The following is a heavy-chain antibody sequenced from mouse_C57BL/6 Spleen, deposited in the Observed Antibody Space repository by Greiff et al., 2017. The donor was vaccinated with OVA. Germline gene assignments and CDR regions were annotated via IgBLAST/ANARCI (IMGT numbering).Heavy chain of an antibody. J-gene: IGHJ3*01. CDR2: ISDGGSYT. CDR3: ARDRGDGYVAWCAY. V-gene: IGHV5-4*01. Sequence: EVQGVESGGGLVKPGGSLKLSCAASGFTFSSYAMSWVRQTPEKRLEWVATISDGGSYTYYPDNVKGRFTISRDNAKNNLYLQMSHLKSEDTAMYYCARDRGDGYVAWCAYWGQGTLVTVSA. D-gene: IGHD2-2*01. CDR1: GFTFSSYA.